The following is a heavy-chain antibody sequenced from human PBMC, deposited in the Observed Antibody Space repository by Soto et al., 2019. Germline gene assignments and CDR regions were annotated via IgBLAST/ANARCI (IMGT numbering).Heavy chain of an antibody. CDR2: IYYSGST. CDR1: GGSISSGGYY. V-gene: IGHV4-31*03. D-gene: IGHD2-2*02. J-gene: IGHJ6*02. Sequence: PSETLSLTCTVSGGSISSGGYYWSWIRQHPGKGLEWIGYIYYSGSTYYNPSLKSRVTISVDTSKNQFSLKLSSVTAADTAVYYCARGHCSSTSCYTGRMDVWGQGTTVTVSS. CDR3: ARGHCSSTSCYTGRMDV.